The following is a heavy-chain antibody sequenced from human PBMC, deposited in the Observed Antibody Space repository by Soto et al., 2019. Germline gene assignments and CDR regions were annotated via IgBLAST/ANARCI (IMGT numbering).Heavy chain of an antibody. CDR3: AKSEPYGSGSYYFAY. J-gene: IGHJ4*02. V-gene: IGHV3-23*01. CDR2: ISGGGGAT. Sequence: EVQLLESGGGLVQPGGSLRLSCAASGFTFSRNAMSWVRQAPGKGLEWVSGISGGGGATYYADSVKGRFTISRDNSKNTLYLQMNSLRAEDTAIYYCAKSEPYGSGSYYFAYWGKGTLVTVSS. CDR1: GFTFSRNA. D-gene: IGHD1-26*01.